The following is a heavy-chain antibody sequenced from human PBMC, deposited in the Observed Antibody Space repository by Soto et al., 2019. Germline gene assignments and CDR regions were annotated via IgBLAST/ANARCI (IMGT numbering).Heavy chain of an antibody. CDR1: GYTLTDLA. D-gene: IGHD1-1*01. V-gene: IGHV1-24*01. Sequence: QVQGVQSGAEGKKPGASVKVSCKVSGYTLTDLAMHWVRQAPGKGLEWVGGFDPEDGETIYAQKFQGRVTMTEDTSTETAYMELSSLRSEDTAVYYCATRGTRWLQCPFAYWGQGTLFTVSS. CDR2: FDPEDGET. J-gene: IGHJ4*02. CDR3: ATRGTRWLQCPFAY.